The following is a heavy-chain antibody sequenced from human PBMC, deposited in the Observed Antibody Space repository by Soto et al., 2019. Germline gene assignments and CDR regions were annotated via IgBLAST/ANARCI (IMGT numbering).Heavy chain of an antibody. V-gene: IGHV3-48*01. CDR2: ISSSSSTI. CDR3: AKGRSYYYYGVDV. Sequence: GGSLGLSCAASGFTFSTYIMNWVRQAPGKGLEWVSYISSSSSTIFYTDSVKGRFTVSRDNSKSTLYLQMNSLRAEDTALYYCAKGRSYYYYGVDVWGQGTTVTVSS. J-gene: IGHJ6*02. CDR1: GFTFSTYI.